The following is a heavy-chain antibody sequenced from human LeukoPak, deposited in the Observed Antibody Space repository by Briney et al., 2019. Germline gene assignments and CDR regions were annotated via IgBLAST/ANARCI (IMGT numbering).Heavy chain of an antibody. J-gene: IGHJ1*01. Sequence: GESLKISCKGSGYSFTSYCIGWVRQMPGKGLEWMGMIYPGDSDTRYSPSFQGQVTISADKSISTAYLQWSSLKASDTAMYYCATPNYDSSGYYPEYFQHWGQGTLVTVSS. CDR1: GYSFTSYC. V-gene: IGHV5-51*01. CDR2: IYPGDSDT. D-gene: IGHD3-22*01. CDR3: ATPNYDSSGYYPEYFQH.